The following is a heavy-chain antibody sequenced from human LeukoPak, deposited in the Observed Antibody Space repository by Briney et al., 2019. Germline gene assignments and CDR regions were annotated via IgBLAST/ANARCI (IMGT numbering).Heavy chain of an antibody. D-gene: IGHD3-16*01. V-gene: IGHV1-18*01. J-gene: IGHJ3*02. CDR1: GYTFTHYG. CDR3: ARDKKRAGGSAFDI. CDR2: ISGYSGDT. Sequence: ASVKVSCKPSGYTFTHYGLSWVRQAPGQGLEWLGWISGYSGDTKYAQRLQGRVTMTTDTSTSTAYMELRSLRSDDTAVYYCARDKKRAGGSAFDIWGQGTMVTVSS.